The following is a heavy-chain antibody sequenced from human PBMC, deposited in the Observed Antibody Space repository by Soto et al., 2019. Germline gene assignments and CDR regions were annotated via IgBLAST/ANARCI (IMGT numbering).Heavy chain of an antibody. V-gene: IGHV4-34*01. CDR1: GGSFSGYY. CDR2: INHSGST. Sequence: PSETLSLTCAVYGGSFSGYYWSWIRQPPGKGLEWIGEINHSGSTNQNPSLKTRVTISVDTSKNQFSLKLRSVTAADTAVYYCARGITMIEPLQGGAPDKSYFDSWGQGTLVTVSS. J-gene: IGHJ4*02. CDR3: ARGITMIEPLQGGAPDKSYFDS. D-gene: IGHD3-22*01.